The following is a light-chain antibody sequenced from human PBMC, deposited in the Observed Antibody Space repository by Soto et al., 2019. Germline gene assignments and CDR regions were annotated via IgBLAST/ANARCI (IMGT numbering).Light chain of an antibody. V-gene: IGKV1-5*03. Sequence: DLQMTQSPSTLSASVGDRVTITCRASQSISSWLAWYQQKPGKAPKVLIYKASSLESGAPSRFRGSGSGTEFTLTISSLQPDDFATYYCQQYNSHPWTFGQGTKVEIK. CDR3: QQYNSHPWT. CDR2: KAS. CDR1: QSISSW. J-gene: IGKJ1*01.